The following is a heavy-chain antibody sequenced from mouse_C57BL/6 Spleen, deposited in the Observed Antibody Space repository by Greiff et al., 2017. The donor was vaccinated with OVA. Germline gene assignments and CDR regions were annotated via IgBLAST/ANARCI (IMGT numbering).Heavy chain of an antibody. CDR3: ARDDYYGSSFDY. V-gene: IGHV5-17*01. CDR1: GFTFSDYG. Sequence: EVHLVESGGGLVKPGGSLKLSCAASGFTFSDYGMHWVRQAPEKGLEWVAYISSGSSTIYYADTVKGRFTISRDNAKNTLFLQMTSLRSEDTAMYYCARDDYYGSSFDYWGQGTTLTVSS. CDR2: ISSGSSTI. D-gene: IGHD1-1*01. J-gene: IGHJ2*01.